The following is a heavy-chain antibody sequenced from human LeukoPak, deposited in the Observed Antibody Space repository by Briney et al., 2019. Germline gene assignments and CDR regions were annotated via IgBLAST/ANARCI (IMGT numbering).Heavy chain of an antibody. CDR2: ISSNGGRT. Sequence: GGSLRLSCAASGFSFRSYGMHWVCQAPGKGLEYVSAISSNGGRTYYANSVKGRFTISRDNSRNTLYLQMGSLRAEDMAVYSCATYYYDSGGFHFHHWGQGTLVTVSS. D-gene: IGHD3-22*01. CDR3: ATYYYDSGGFHFHH. V-gene: IGHV3-64*01. J-gene: IGHJ1*01. CDR1: GFSFRSYG.